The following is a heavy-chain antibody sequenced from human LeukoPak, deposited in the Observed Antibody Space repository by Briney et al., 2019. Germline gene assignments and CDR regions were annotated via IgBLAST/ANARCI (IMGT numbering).Heavy chain of an antibody. Sequence: ASVKVSCKASGGTFSSYAISWVRQAPGQGLEWMGWISAYNGNTNYAQKLQGRVTMTTDTSTSTAYMELRSLRSDDTAVYYCARASDFWSGYHGSGPWGQGTLVTVSS. D-gene: IGHD3-3*01. CDR1: GGTFSSYA. CDR3: ARASDFWSGYHGSGP. J-gene: IGHJ5*02. CDR2: ISAYNGNT. V-gene: IGHV1-18*01.